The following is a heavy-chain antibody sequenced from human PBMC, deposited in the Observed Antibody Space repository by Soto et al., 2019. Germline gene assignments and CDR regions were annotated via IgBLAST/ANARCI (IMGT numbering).Heavy chain of an antibody. D-gene: IGHD2-8*01. J-gene: IGHJ2*01. Sequence: QLQVVQSEVEVKRPGASVRISCKASGYTLDNHAVTWVRQAPGQGLEWMGWIGALLYNDATNHARKFQGRLTMARDTSPNTVYMDLGSLRSDDTAVYYCARGTKGAGGWYFDLWGRGTLVVVSS. CDR1: GYTLDNHA. CDR3: ARGTKGAGGWYFDL. CDR2: IGALLYNDAT. V-gene: IGHV1-18*01.